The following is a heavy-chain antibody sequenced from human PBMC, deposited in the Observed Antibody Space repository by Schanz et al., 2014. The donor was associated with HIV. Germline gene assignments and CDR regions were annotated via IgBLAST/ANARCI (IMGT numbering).Heavy chain of an antibody. CDR2: ISYDGRNK. CDR3: AKFGRLLGNFDD. J-gene: IGHJ4*02. CDR1: XXXXXXXX. Sequence: QVQLVESGGGVVQPGRSLRLSCXXXXXXXXXXXXXXVRQAPGKGLEWVAVISYDGRNKKYGESVKGRFTISRDKSKNTLYLQLTHLRAEDTAVYYCAKFGRLLGNFDDWGQGTLVTVSS. D-gene: IGHD2-15*01. V-gene: IGHV3-30*18.